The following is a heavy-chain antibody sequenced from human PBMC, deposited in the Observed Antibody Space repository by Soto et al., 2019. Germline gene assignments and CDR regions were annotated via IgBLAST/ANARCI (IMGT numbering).Heavy chain of an antibody. V-gene: IGHV4-39*07. CDR2: IYYSGST. J-gene: IGHJ5*02. CDR1: GGSISSSSYY. Sequence: PSETLSLTCTVSGGSISSSSYYWGWIRQPPGKGLEWIGSIYYSGSTYYNPSLKSRVTILVDTSKNQFSLKLSSVTAADTAVYYCAGDRSYNYGYWWFDPWGQGTLVTVSS. D-gene: IGHD5-18*01. CDR3: AGDRSYNYGYWWFDP.